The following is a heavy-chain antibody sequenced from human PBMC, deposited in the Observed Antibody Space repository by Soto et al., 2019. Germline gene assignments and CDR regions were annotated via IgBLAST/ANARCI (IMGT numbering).Heavy chain of an antibody. V-gene: IGHV3-23*01. CDR3: ATYSSPFDY. J-gene: IGHJ4*02. Sequence: GGSLRLSYAASEFSFSSYALNWVRQAPGKGLEWVSAISATGTTTYYADSVKGRFTISRDNSKRTLFLQMDSLSPEDTAVYYCATYSSPFDYWGQGTLVTVSS. CDR2: ISATGTTT. CDR1: EFSFSSYA. D-gene: IGHD6-13*01.